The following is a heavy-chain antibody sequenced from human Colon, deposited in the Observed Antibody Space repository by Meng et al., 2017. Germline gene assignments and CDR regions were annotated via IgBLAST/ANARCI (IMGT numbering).Heavy chain of an antibody. CDR2: VYYSGST. CDR3: ARDRAARDVRSGYLYYYYYYGMDV. Sequence: SETLSLTCSVSGGSINNYYWSWLRQTPERGLEWIGYVYYSGSTNYNPSLKSRVSITVDRPNNQFSLRLTSVTAADTGVYFCARDRAARDVRSGYLYYYYYYGMDVWGQGTKVTVSS. D-gene: IGHD3-22*01. CDR1: GGSINNYY. J-gene: IGHJ6*02. V-gene: IGHV4-59*01.